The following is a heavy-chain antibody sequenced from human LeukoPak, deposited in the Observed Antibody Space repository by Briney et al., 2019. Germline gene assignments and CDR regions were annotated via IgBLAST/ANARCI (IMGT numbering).Heavy chain of an antibody. CDR3: GRFVRGDYFDY. D-gene: IGHD3-10*01. V-gene: IGHV3-66*01. CDR2: IYGGGST. J-gene: IGHJ4*02. Sequence: GGSLRLSCAASGFTVSSNYMSWVRQAPGKGLEWVSVIYGGGSTYYADSVKGRFTISRDNSKNTLYLQMNSLRAEDTAVYYCGRFVRGDYFDYWGQGTLVTVSS. CDR1: GFTVSSNY.